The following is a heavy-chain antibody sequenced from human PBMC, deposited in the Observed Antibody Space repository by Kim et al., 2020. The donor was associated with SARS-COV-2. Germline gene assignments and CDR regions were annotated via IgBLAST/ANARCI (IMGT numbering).Heavy chain of an antibody. CDR3: AKVGAAAATDY. Sequence: GGSLRLSCAASGFTFSSYAMSWVRQAPGKGLEWVSVIYSGGSSTYYADSVKGRFTISRDNSKNTLYLQMNSLRAEDTAVYYCAKVGAAAATDYWGQGTLVTVSS. D-gene: IGHD6-13*01. CDR1: GFTFSSYA. J-gene: IGHJ4*02. V-gene: IGHV3-23*03. CDR2: IYSGGSST.